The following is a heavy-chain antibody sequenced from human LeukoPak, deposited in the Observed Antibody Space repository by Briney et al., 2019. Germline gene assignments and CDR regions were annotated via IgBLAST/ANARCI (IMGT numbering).Heavy chain of an antibody. Sequence: SETLSLTCTVSGGSISSGGYYWSWIRQHPGKGLEWIGYTYYSGSTYYNPSLKSRVTISVDTSKNQFSLKLSSVTAADTAVYYCARLRYFDWSPYYFDYWGQGTLVTVSS. CDR1: GGSISSGGYY. CDR2: TYYSGST. CDR3: ARLRYFDWSPYYFDY. V-gene: IGHV4-31*03. D-gene: IGHD3-9*01. J-gene: IGHJ4*02.